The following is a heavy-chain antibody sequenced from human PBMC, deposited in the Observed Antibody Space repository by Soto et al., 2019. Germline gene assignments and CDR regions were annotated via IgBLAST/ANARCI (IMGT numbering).Heavy chain of an antibody. J-gene: IGHJ3*02. CDR2: IYHSGST. CDR3: ARVGVRMYSSSQDAFDI. CDR1: GGSISSSNW. V-gene: IGHV4-4*02. D-gene: IGHD6-13*01. Sequence: QVQLQESGPGLVKPSGTLSLTCAVSGGSISSSNWWRWVRQPPGKGLEWIGEIYHSGSTNYNPSHKSRVTRSVDKSKNQFSLKLSSVTAADTAVYYCARVGVRMYSSSQDAFDIWGQGTMVTVSS.